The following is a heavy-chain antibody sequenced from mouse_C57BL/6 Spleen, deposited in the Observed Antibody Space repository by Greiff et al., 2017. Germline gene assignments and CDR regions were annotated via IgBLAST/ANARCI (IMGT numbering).Heavy chain of an antibody. J-gene: IGHJ1*03. Sequence: VQLQQPGAELVRPGSSVKLSCKASGYTFTSYWMDWVKQRPGQGLEWIGNIYPSDSETHYNQKFKDKATLTVDKSASTAYMQLSSLTSEDSAVYYCARGVTGTPWYFDVWGTGTTVTVSS. D-gene: IGHD2-13*01. CDR1: GYTFTSYW. CDR2: IYPSDSET. V-gene: IGHV1-61*01. CDR3: ARGVTGTPWYFDV.